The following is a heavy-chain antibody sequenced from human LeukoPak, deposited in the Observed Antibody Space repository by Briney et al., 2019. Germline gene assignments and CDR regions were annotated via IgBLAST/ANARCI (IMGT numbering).Heavy chain of an antibody. CDR2: ISAYNGNT. V-gene: IGHV1-18*01. J-gene: IGHJ4*02. CDR3: AGVEAPDIVVVPAAC. Sequence: GASVKVSCKASGYTFTSYGISWVRQAPGQGLEWMGWISAYNGNTNYAQKLQGRVTMTTDTSTSTAYMELRSLRSDDTAVYYCAGVEAPDIVVVPAACWGQGTLVTVSS. D-gene: IGHD2-2*01. CDR1: GYTFTSYG.